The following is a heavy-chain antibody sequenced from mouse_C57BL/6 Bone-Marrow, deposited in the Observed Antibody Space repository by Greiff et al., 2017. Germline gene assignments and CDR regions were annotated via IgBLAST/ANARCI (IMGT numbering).Heavy chain of an antibody. V-gene: IGHV1-19*01. J-gene: IGHJ3*01. CDR2: INPYNGGT. CDR3: ARPFAY. Sequence: VQLKESGPVLVKPGASVKMSCKASGYTFTDYYMNWVKQSHGKSLEWIGVINPYNGGTSYNQKFKGKATLTVDKSSSTAYMELNSLTSEDSAVXYCARPFAYWGQGTLVTVSA. CDR1: GYTFTDYY.